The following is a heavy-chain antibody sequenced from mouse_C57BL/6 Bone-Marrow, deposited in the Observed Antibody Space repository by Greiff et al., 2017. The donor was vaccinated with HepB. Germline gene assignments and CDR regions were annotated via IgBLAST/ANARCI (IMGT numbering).Heavy chain of an antibody. CDR2: ISSGGDYI. V-gene: IGHV5-9-1*02. CDR1: GFTFSSYA. CDR3: TRGTWLLRY. Sequence: EVKLLESGEGLVKPGGSLKLSCAASGFTFSSYAMSWVRQTPEKRLEWVAYISSGGDYIYYADTVKGRFTISRDNARNTLYLQMSSLKSEDTAMYYSTRGTWLLRYWGQGTTLTVSS. J-gene: IGHJ2*01. D-gene: IGHD2-3*01.